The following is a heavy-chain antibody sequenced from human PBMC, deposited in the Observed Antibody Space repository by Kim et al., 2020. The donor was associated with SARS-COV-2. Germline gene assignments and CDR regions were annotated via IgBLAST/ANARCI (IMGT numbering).Heavy chain of an antibody. CDR1: GGSISSGGDY. Sequence: SETLSLTCTVSGGSISSGGDYWSWIRQHPGKGLEWIGYIYYIGSTYYNPSLKSRVTISVDTSKNQFSLRLSSVTAADTAVYYCARAFTDYGDYSSWFDPWGQGTLVTVSS. D-gene: IGHD4-17*01. CDR3: ARAFTDYGDYSSWFDP. J-gene: IGHJ5*02. CDR2: IYYIGST. V-gene: IGHV4-31*03.